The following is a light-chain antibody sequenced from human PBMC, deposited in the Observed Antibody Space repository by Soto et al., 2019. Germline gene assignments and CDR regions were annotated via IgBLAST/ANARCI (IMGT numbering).Light chain of an antibody. V-gene: IGKV3-20*01. CDR1: QSVSSNY. CDR3: QQYGGSPVT. CDR2: GAS. J-gene: IGKJ5*01. Sequence: EIVLTQSPGTLSLSPGERVTLSCRASQSVSSNYLAWYQKKPGQAPRLLIFGASTRATGIPDRFSGSGSGTDFTLTISRLEPEDFAVYYCQQYGGSPVTFGQGTRLEIK.